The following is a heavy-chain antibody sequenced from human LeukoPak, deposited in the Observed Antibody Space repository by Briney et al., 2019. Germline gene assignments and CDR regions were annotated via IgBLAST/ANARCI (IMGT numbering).Heavy chain of an antibody. CDR3: ARGFLGYSYGYFDY. D-gene: IGHD5-18*01. CDR1: GFTFSSYA. J-gene: IGHJ4*02. Sequence: PGGSLRLSCAASGFTFSSYAMHWVRKAPGKGLEWVAVISYDGSNKYYADSVKGRFTISRDNSKNTLYLQMNSLRAEDTAVYYCARGFLGYSYGYFDYWGQGTLVTVSS. CDR2: ISYDGSNK. V-gene: IGHV3-30*01.